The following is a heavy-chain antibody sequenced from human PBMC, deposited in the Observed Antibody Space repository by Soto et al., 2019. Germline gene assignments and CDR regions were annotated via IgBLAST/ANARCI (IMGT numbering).Heavy chain of an antibody. Sequence: GGSLRLSCAASGFTFSSYAMSWVRQAPGKGLECVSAISGSGDSTYYADSVKGRFTISRDNSKNTLYLQMNSLRAEDTAVYYCAKIPPGYSYGYFYFDYWGQGTLVTVSS. CDR2: ISGSGDST. CDR3: AKIPPGYSYGYFYFDY. D-gene: IGHD5-18*01. J-gene: IGHJ4*02. CDR1: GFTFSSYA. V-gene: IGHV3-23*01.